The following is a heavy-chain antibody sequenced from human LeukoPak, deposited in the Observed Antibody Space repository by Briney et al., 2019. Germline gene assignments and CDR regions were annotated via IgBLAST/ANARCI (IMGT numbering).Heavy chain of an antibody. Sequence: ASVKVSCKASGYTFTSYGISWVRQAPGQGLVWMGWISAYNGNTNYAQKLQGRVTMTTDTSTSTAYMELRSLRSDDTAVYYCAYLGYCSGGSCLPTNYWGQGTLVTVSS. CDR2: ISAYNGNT. V-gene: IGHV1-18*04. CDR1: GYTFTSYG. J-gene: IGHJ4*02. CDR3: AYLGYCSGGSCLPTNY. D-gene: IGHD2-15*01.